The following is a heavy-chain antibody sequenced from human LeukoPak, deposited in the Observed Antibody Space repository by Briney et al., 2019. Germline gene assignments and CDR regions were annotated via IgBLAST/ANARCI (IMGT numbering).Heavy chain of an antibody. V-gene: IGHV3-15*01. CDR2: IKSKTDGGTT. Sequence: PGGSLRLSCAASAFTFSNDWMSWVRQAPGKGLEWVGHIKSKTDGGTTDYAAPVKGRFTISRDDSKNTLYLQMNSLKTEDTAVYYCTRQQLVFDCWGQGTLVNVSS. CDR3: TRQQLVFDC. J-gene: IGHJ4*02. D-gene: IGHD6-6*01. CDR1: AFTFSNDW.